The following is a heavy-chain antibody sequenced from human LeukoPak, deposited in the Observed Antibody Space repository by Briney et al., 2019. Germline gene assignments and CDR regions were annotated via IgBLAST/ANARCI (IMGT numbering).Heavy chain of an antibody. CDR2: IYYSGST. CDR3: ARWWLGGLEGNYFDY. D-gene: IGHD2-15*01. CDR1: GGSISGYY. J-gene: IGHJ4*02. V-gene: IGHV4-59*01. Sequence: SETLSLTCTVSGGSISGYYWSWIRQPPGKGLEWIGYIYYSGSTNYNPSLKSRVTISVDTSKNQFSLKLSSVTAADTAVYYCARWWLGGLEGNYFDYWGQGTLVTVSS.